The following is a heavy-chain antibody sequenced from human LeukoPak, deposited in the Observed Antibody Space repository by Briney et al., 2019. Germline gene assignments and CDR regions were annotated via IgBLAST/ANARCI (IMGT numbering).Heavy chain of an antibody. CDR2: IYPGDSDT. V-gene: IGHV5-51*01. Sequence: GESLKISCKGSGYSFTGYWIGWVRQMPGKGLEWMGIIYPGDSDTRNSPSFQGQVTISADKSISTAYLQWSSLKASDTAMCYCARVPRIAVAGEYFFDYWGRGTLVTVSS. CDR1: GYSFTGYW. CDR3: ARVPRIAVAGEYFFDY. D-gene: IGHD6-19*01. J-gene: IGHJ4*02.